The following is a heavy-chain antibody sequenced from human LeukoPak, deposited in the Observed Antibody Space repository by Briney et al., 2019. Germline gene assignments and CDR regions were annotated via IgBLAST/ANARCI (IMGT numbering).Heavy chain of an antibody. J-gene: IGHJ4*02. D-gene: IGHD1-14*01. CDR2: IKQDGSEK. CDR1: GFTVSGIY. CDR3: ASSRGEPFFDY. Sequence: PGGSLRLSCAASGFTVSGIYMSWVRQAPGKGLEWVANIKQDGSEKYYVDSVKGRFTISRDNAKNSLYLRMNSLRAEDTAVYYCASSRGEPFFDYWGQGTLVTVSS. V-gene: IGHV3-7*01.